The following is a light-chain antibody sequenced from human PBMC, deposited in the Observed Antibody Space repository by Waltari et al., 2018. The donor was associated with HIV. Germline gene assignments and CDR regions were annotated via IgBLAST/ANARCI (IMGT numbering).Light chain of an antibody. V-gene: IGKV3-20*01. J-gene: IGKJ4*01. CDR1: QRLSRSS. CDR3: QQYGGSPPLT. Sequence: EIVLTQSPGTLSLSPGQSAAVSCRASQRLSRSSLAWYQQKPGQAPRLLMYGASSRATGIPDRFSGSGSGTDFTLTISRLEPEDFAVYYCQQYGGSPPLTFGGGTKVEI. CDR2: GAS.